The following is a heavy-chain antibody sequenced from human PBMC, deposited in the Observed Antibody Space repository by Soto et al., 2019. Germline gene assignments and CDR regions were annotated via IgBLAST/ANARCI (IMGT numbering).Heavy chain of an antibody. CDR3: ASSPHKDSRPDY. D-gene: IGHD3-22*01. V-gene: IGHV3-7*03. CDR2: IKYDGSEK. Sequence: LRLSCAASGFTFSSYWMSWVRQAPGRGLEWMANIKYDGSEKYYVDSMKGRLTISRDNAKNSLYLQMNSLRAEDTAVYYCASSPHKDSRPDYWGQGTLVTVSS. CDR1: GFTFSSYW. J-gene: IGHJ4*02.